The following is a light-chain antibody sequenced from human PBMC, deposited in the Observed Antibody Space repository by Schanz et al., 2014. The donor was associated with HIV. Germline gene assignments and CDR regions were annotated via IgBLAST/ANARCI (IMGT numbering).Light chain of an antibody. CDR3: SSYTSSSPVV. CDR2: DVS. V-gene: IGLV2-14*03. J-gene: IGLJ2*01. Sequence: QSALTQPASVSGSPGQSITISCTGTSNDVGGYNFVSWYQQHPGKAPKLIIYDVSNRPSGVSNRFSGSKSGITASLTISGLQAEDEADYYCSSYTSSSPVVFGGGTKLTVL. CDR1: SNDVGGYNF.